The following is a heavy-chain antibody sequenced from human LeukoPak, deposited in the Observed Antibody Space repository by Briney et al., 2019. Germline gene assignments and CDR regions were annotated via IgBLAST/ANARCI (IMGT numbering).Heavy chain of an antibody. D-gene: IGHD3-10*01. CDR3: ARDHRGSGSRYYYYYMDV. J-gene: IGHJ6*03. Sequence: GGSLRLSCEASGFKFDEYVMHWVRQAPGKGLEWVSGINWNSGSIDYADSVKGRFTISRDNAKNFLYVQMNNLRAEDTALYYCARDHRGSGSRYYYYYMDVWGKGTTVTISS. V-gene: IGHV3-9*01. CDR2: INWNSGSI. CDR1: GFKFDEYV.